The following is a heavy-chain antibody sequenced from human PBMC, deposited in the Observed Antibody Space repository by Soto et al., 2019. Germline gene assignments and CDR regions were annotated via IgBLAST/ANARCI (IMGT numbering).Heavy chain of an antibody. CDR2: INPDNGNT. D-gene: IGHD3-3*01. J-gene: IGHJ6*02. CDR1: GYTFTRSG. CDR3: ARDQGITTFGVYSMYYYGVDV. Sequence: QVQLVQSGAEVKKPGASVKVSCKASGYTFTRSGISWVRQAPGQGLEWLGWINPDNGNTNYAQHLQGRVSLTTDTSMSTAYMNLRSMRSDDTDVYYCARDQGITTFGVYSMYYYGVDVWGQGTTVTVSS. V-gene: IGHV1-18*01.